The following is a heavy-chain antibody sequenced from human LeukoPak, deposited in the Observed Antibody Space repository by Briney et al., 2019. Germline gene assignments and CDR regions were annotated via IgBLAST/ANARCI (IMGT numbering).Heavy chain of an antibody. CDR1: GFTVGSNY. D-gene: IGHD3-10*01. J-gene: IGHJ4*02. Sequence: GGSLRLSCAASGFTVGSNYMSWVRQAPGKGLEWVSVLYSGGATYYADSVKGRFNISGDNSKNTLYLQMNSLRADDTAVYYCARAEAPWSRGFDYWGQGTLVTVSS. CDR3: ARAEAPWSRGFDY. CDR2: LYSGGAT. V-gene: IGHV3-53*01.